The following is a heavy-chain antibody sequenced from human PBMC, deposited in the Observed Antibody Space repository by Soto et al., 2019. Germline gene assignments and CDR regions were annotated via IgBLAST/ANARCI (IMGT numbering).Heavy chain of an antibody. V-gene: IGHV2-5*02. CDR3: AHYVSATPAGWFDP. CDR2: IYWDDDK. CDR1: GLSLSTSGEA. J-gene: IGHJ5*02. D-gene: IGHD2-15*01. Sequence: QITLKESGPTLVKPTQTLTLTCSFSGLSLSTSGEAVGWIRQPPGKALEWLALIYWDDDKFFNPTLKTRLTITKDTSKNQVILTLTIMAPVDTATYSCAHYVSATPAGWFDPWGQGVLVTVSS.